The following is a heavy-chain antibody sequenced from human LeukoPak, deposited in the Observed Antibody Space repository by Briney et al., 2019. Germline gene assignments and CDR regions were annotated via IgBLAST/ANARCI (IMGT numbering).Heavy chain of an antibody. CDR2: ISSSGSTI. Sequence: GGSLRLSCAASGFTFSSYSMNWVRQAPGMGLEWVSYISSSGSTIYYADSVKGRFTISRDNAKNSLYLQMNSLRAEDTAVYYCAREAPYSSGLSGAFDIWGQGTMVTVSS. CDR1: GFTFSSYS. V-gene: IGHV3-48*04. J-gene: IGHJ3*02. D-gene: IGHD6-19*01. CDR3: AREAPYSSGLSGAFDI.